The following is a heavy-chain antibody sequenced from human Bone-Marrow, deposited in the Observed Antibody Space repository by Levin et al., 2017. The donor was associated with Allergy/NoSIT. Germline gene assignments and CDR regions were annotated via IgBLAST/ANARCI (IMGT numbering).Heavy chain of an antibody. D-gene: IGHD2-8*02. Sequence: GESLKISCATSGFSFTEYAMNWVRQTPGEGLEWVSHISGSGDVTSYADSVKGRFTVSKDFSKSTLDLQMNSLRAEDTAIYYCAKDRYCVGGICPVDYWGQGTLVTVSS. V-gene: IGHV3-23*01. CDR3: AKDRYCVGGICPVDY. CDR1: GFSFTEYA. J-gene: IGHJ4*02. CDR2: ISGSGDVT.